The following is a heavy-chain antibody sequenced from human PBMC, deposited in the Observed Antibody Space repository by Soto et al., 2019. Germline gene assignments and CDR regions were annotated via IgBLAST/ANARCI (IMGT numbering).Heavy chain of an antibody. J-gene: IGHJ3*02. Sequence: GGSLRLSCAASGFTFSSYGMSWVRQAPGKGLEWVSAISGSGGSTYYADSVKGRFTISRDNSKNTLYLQMNSLRAEDTAVYYWANHFCGSTSCYRARPRISFNTWGQGKMFT. V-gene: IGHV3-23*01. CDR3: ANHFCGSTSCYRARPRISFNT. CDR1: GFTFSSYG. CDR2: ISGSGGST. D-gene: IGHD2-2*01.